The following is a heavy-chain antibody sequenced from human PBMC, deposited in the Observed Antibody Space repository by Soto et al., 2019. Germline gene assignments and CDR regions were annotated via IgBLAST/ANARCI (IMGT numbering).Heavy chain of an antibody. D-gene: IGHD3-10*01. V-gene: IGHV1-69*06. CDR3: ARGVYGSGNYYTGPSAFDI. CDR2: TIPVFNTA. CDR1: GGTLSDHG. J-gene: IGHJ3*02. Sequence: QVQLEQSGAEVKKHGSSVKVSCKASGGTLSDHGVAWLRQAPGQGLEWMGGTIPVFNTAKYAQKFQGRVTVTADKFTNIAYMELSSLRSEDTAFYFCARGVYGSGNYYTGPSAFDIWGQGTMVIVSS.